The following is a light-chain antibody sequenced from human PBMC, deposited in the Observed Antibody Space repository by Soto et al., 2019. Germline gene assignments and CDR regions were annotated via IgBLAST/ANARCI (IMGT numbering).Light chain of an antibody. CDR1: QSVSSN. J-gene: IGKJ1*01. V-gene: IGKV3-15*01. CDR2: GAS. CDR3: QQYNNWPGT. Sequence: EIVMTQSPATLSVSPGERATLYCRASQSVSSNLAWYQQKPGQAPRLLIYGASTRATGIPARFSGSGSGTDFTLTISSLQSEDFAVYYCQQYNNWPGTFGQGTKVEIK.